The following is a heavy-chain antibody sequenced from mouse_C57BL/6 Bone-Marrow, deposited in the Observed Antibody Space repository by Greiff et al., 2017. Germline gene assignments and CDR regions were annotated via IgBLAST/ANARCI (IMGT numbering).Heavy chain of an antibody. V-gene: IGHV1-15*01. CDR3: TSRPIYYYGSSYVDY. CDR2: IDPETGGT. Sequence: VQVVESGAELVRPGASVTLSCKASGYTFTDYEMHWVKQTPVHGLEWIGAIDPETGGTAYNQKFKGKAILTADKSSSTAYMELRSLTSEDSAVYYCTSRPIYYYGSSYVDYWGQGTTLTVSS. D-gene: IGHD1-1*01. J-gene: IGHJ2*01. CDR1: GYTFTDYE.